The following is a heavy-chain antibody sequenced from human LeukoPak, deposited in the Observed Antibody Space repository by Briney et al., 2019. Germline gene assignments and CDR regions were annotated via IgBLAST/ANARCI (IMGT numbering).Heavy chain of an antibody. CDR3: ARGDFWSGTTYYYYYGMDV. D-gene: IGHD3-3*01. Sequence: GGSLRLSCAASGFTFSSYNMNWVRQAPGKGLEWVSSISSTSSYIYYADSVKGRFTISRDNSKNTLYLQMNSLRAEDTAVYYCARGDFWSGTTYYYYYGMDVWGQGTTVTVSS. J-gene: IGHJ6*02. CDR2: ISSTSSYI. V-gene: IGHV3-21*01. CDR1: GFTFSSYN.